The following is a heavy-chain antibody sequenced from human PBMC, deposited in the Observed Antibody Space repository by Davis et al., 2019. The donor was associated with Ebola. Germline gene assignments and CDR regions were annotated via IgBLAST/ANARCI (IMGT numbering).Heavy chain of an antibody. V-gene: IGHV3-23*01. CDR3: AKGGSGWPSDYHYGMDI. D-gene: IGHD6-19*01. CDR2: SGSSGNT. Sequence: GGSLRLSCAASGFIFSNYAMTWVRQAPGKGLEWVSTSGSSGNTYYADSVKGRFTISRGNSKNTLYLQMNSLRAEDTAVYYCAKGGSGWPSDYHYGMDIWGKGTTVTVSS. J-gene: IGHJ6*04. CDR1: GFIFSNYA.